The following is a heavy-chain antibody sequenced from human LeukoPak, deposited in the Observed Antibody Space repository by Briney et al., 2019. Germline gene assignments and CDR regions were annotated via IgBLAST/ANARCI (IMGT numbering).Heavy chain of an antibody. D-gene: IGHD6-6*01. Sequence: GASVKVSCKASGGTFSSYAISWVRQAPGQGLEWMGGIIPIFGTANYAQKFQGRVTITTDESTSTAYMELSSLRSEDTAVYYCARVVRGSSSYYYYYMDVWGKGTTVTVSS. CDR1: GGTFSSYA. CDR3: ARVVRGSSSYYYYYMDV. J-gene: IGHJ6*03. V-gene: IGHV1-69*05. CDR2: IIPIFGTA.